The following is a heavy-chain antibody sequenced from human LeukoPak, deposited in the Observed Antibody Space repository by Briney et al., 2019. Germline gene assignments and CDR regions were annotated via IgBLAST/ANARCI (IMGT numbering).Heavy chain of an antibody. V-gene: IGHV3-30*04. D-gene: IGHD3-22*01. CDR1: GFTFSSYA. Sequence: GGSLRLSCAASGFTFSSYAMHWARQAPGKGLEWVAVISYDGSNKYYADSVKGRFTISRDNSKNTLYLQMNSLRAEDTAVYYCARDGVYYYDSSGYSPDYWGQGTLVTVSS. CDR2: ISYDGSNK. J-gene: IGHJ4*02. CDR3: ARDGVYYYDSSGYSPDY.